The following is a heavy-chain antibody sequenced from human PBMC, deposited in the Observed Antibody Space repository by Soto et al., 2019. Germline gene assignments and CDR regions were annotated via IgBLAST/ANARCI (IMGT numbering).Heavy chain of an antibody. CDR2: ISYDGSNK. D-gene: IGHD3-10*01. CDR1: GFTFSSYA. Sequence: GGSLRLSCAASGFTFSSYAMHWVRQAPGKGLEWVAVISYDGSNKYYADSVKGRFTISRDNSKNTLYLQMNSLRAEDTAVYYCARSGSVVEPPFDYWGQGTLVTVSS. J-gene: IGHJ4*02. CDR3: ARSGSVVEPPFDY. V-gene: IGHV3-30-3*01.